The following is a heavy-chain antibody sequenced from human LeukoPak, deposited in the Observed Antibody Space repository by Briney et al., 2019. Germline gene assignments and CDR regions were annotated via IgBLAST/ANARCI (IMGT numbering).Heavy chain of an antibody. V-gene: IGHV3-30*02. J-gene: IGHJ3*02. CDR3: ASTGCSSTSCYAFDT. CDR2: IRYDGSNK. CDR1: GFTFSSYG. Sequence: GGSLRLSCAASGFTFSSYGMHWVRQAPGKGLEWVAFIRYDGSNKYYADSVKGRFTISRDNSKNTLYLQMNSLRAEDTAVYYCASTGCSSTSCYAFDTWGQGTMVTVSS. D-gene: IGHD2-2*01.